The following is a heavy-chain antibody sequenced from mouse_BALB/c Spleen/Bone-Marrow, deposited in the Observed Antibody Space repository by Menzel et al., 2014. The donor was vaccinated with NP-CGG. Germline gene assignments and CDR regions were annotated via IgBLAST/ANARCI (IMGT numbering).Heavy chain of an antibody. CDR1: NYTFTTYY. Sequence: QVQLQQSGPELVKPGASVGISCKASNYTFTTYYIYWVKQRPGQGLEWIGWIYPGNVNTKYNEKFKAKATLTADKSSSTAYMQLSSLTSEDSAVYFCARSRYGSYYGYWGQGTPLTVSS. V-gene: IGHV1S56*01. J-gene: IGHJ2*01. CDR2: IYPGNVNT. D-gene: IGHD1-1*01. CDR3: ARSRYGSYYGY.